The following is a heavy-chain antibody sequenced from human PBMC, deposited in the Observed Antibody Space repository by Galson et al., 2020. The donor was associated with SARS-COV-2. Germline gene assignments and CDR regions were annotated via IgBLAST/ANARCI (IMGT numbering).Heavy chain of an antibody. D-gene: IGHD3-10*01. CDR3: ARATLHYYGSGSYPYYFDY. CDR1: GFTFSSYS. CDR2: SSSSSSYI. V-gene: IGHV3-21*01. Sequence: GGSLRLSCAASGFTFSSYSMNWVRQAPGKGLEWVSSSSSSSSYIYYADSVKGRFTISRDNAKNSLYLQMNSLRAEDTAVYYCARATLHYYGSGSYPYYFDYWGQGTLVTVSS. J-gene: IGHJ4*02.